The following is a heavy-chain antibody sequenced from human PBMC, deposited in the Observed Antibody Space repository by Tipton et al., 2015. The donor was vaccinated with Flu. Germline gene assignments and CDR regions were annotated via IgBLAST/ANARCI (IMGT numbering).Heavy chain of an antibody. CDR1: GGSFSGYY. D-gene: IGHD3-10*01. CDR3: ARSVVGSGSQYPVGYYYGMDV. Sequence: LRLSCVVHGGSFSGYYWSWIRRSPGKGLEWIGEIDHSGTTNYSPSLKSRVTISRDTSKIQFSLNMGSVTAADTAVYYCARSVVGSGSQYPVGYYYGMDVWGQGTTVTVSS. V-gene: IGHV4-34*01. CDR2: IDHSGTT. J-gene: IGHJ6*02.